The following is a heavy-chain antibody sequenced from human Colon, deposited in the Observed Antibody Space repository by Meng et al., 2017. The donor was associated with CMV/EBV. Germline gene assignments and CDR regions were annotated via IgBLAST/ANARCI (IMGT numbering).Heavy chain of an antibody. CDR3: ARDTGTTGTGSLFDY. Sequence: QVRLQAAGPGLVKRSETLSLTCTVSGGSIGSYYWNWMRQPDGKGLEWIGRIHTTDSTNYNPSLKSRVTISVDTSKNQFSLKLTSVTAADTAVYYCARDTGTTGTGSLFDYWGQGILVTVSS. J-gene: IGHJ4*02. D-gene: IGHD1-1*01. CDR2: IHTTDST. V-gene: IGHV4-4*07. CDR1: GGSIGSYY.